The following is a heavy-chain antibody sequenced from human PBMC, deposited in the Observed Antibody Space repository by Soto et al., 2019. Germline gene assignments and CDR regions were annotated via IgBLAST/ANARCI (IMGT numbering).Heavy chain of an antibody. Sequence: SETLFLTCTVSCGSISSGGYYWSWIRQHPGKGLEWIGYIYYSGTTYYNPSLRSRITMSVDTSKNQFSLNLSSVTAADTAVYYCARDHKWDGMDVWGQGTTVTVSS. CDR1: CGSISSGGYY. V-gene: IGHV4-31*03. CDR2: IYYSGTT. D-gene: IGHD1-26*01. CDR3: ARDHKWDGMDV. J-gene: IGHJ6*02.